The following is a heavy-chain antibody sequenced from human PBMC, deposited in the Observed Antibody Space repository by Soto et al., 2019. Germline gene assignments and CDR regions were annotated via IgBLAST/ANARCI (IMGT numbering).Heavy chain of an antibody. CDR2: TYYSENT. Sequence: PSETLSLTCTVSGGSISSGGYYWNWIRQHPGKGLEWIGYTYYSENTYYNPSLNSRITISADTSKNQFSLKLSSVTAADTAVYYCARLSSSGWPIDSWGQGTRVTVSS. CDR3: ARLSSSGWPIDS. V-gene: IGHV4-31*03. CDR1: GGSISSGGYY. D-gene: IGHD6-19*01. J-gene: IGHJ4*02.